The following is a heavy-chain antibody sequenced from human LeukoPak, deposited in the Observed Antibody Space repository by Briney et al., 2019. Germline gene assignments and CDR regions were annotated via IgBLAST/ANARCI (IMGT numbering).Heavy chain of an antibody. Sequence: ASLKVSCKASGYPFTIFDINWVRQAPGQGLEWVGWMNPNTGDTVYAQNFRGRVTMTRDTSIGTAYMELNRLSSEDTAVYYCAKGAIFGVTTRGYGMDVWAQGTSVTVSS. D-gene: IGHD3-3*01. CDR1: GYPFTIFD. CDR3: AKGAIFGVTTRGYGMDV. J-gene: IGHJ6*02. V-gene: IGHV1-8*01. CDR2: MNPNTGDT.